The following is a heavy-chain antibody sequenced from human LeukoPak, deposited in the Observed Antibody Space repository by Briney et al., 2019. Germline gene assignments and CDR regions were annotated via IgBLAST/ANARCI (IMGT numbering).Heavy chain of an antibody. CDR3: VRRAGRRDGYNYADY. CDR1: GYSLTNYW. CDR2: IYPGDSDA. Sequence: GESLKISCKGSGYSLTNYWIGWVRQMPGKGLKWMGIIYPGDSDARYSPSFQGQVTISADKSISTAYLQWSSLKASDSGIYYCVRRAGRRDGYNYADYWGQGTLVTVSS. J-gene: IGHJ4*02. V-gene: IGHV5-51*01. D-gene: IGHD5-24*01.